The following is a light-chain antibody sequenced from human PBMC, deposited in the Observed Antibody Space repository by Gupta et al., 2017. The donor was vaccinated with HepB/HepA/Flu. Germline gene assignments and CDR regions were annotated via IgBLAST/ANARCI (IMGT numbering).Light chain of an antibody. CDR2: GEN. J-gene: IGLJ1*01. CDR1: SLTKYY. CDR3: NSRDISGDHLV. Sequence: SSALTQDPAVSVALGQSIRITCQGDSLTKYYASWYQQKPGQAPALVMFGENSRPSGIPDRFSGSRSGNTASLTITGAQAEDEADYFCNSRDISGDHLVFGSGTRLNVL. V-gene: IGLV3-19*01.